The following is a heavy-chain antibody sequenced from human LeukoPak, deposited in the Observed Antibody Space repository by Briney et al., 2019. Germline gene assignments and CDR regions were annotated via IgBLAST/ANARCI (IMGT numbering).Heavy chain of an antibody. CDR2: ISSSDSTI. CDR1: GFTFSSYS. CDR3: ARVGTYGDYDGSFDY. D-gene: IGHD4-17*01. V-gene: IGHV3-48*04. J-gene: IGHJ4*02. Sequence: GGSPRLSCAASGFTFSSYSMNWVRQAPGKGLEWVSYISSSDSTIYYADSVKGRFTISRDNSKNSLYLQMNSLRAEDTAVYYCARVGTYGDYDGSFDYWGQGTLVTVSS.